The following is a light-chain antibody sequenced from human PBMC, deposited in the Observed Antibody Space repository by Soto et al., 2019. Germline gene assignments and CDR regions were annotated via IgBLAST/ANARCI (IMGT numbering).Light chain of an antibody. V-gene: IGKV3-15*01. Sequence: EIVMTQSPATLSVSPGERATLSCRASQSVSINLAWYQQKPGQAPRLLIYGASTRATGIPARFSGSGSGTESTLTISSLQSEDFAVYYCQQYNNWPLTFGGGTKVEIK. CDR2: GAS. J-gene: IGKJ4*01. CDR3: QQYNNWPLT. CDR1: QSVSIN.